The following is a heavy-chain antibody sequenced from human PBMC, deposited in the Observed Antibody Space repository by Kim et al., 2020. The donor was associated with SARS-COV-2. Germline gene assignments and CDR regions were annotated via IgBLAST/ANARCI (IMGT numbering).Heavy chain of an antibody. Sequence: RSTSYDDYGKGRVTIHRDNAQNTLYLQMNSLRAEDTAVYYCARGGSGSLDYWGQGTLVTVSS. J-gene: IGHJ4*02. CDR2: RST. CDR3: ARGGSGSLDY. D-gene: IGHD3-16*01. V-gene: IGHV3-74*01.